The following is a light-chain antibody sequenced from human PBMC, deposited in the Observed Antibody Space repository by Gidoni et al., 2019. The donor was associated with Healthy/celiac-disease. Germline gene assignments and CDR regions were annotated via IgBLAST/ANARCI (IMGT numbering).Light chain of an antibody. J-gene: IGKJ1*01. CDR2: KAS. CDR1: QSISSW. V-gene: IGKV1-5*03. Sequence: DSQMTQSPSTLSASVGDRVTITCRASQSISSWLAWYQQKPGKAPKLLIYKASSLESGVPSRFSGSVSGTEFTLTIRSLQPDDFATYYCQQYNSYPWTFGQGTKVEIK. CDR3: QQYNSYPWT.